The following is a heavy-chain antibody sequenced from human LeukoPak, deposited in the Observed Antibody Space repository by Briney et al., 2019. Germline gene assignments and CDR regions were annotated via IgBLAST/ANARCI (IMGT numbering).Heavy chain of an antibody. CDR2: ISTSGST. CDR3: ARHKYYYGSGSYAPWTVFDY. D-gene: IGHD3-10*01. CDR1: GYSISSGTYY. J-gene: IGHJ4*02. V-gene: IGHV4-61*02. Sequence: TLSLTCTVSGYSISSGTYYWTWIRQPAGKGLEWIGRISTSGSTNYNPSLKSRVTISLDTSKNQFSLKLSSVTAADTAVYYCARHKYYYGSGSYAPWTVFDYWGQGTLVTVSS.